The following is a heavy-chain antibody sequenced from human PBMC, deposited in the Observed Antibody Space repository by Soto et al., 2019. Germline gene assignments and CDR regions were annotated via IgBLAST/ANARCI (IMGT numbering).Heavy chain of an antibody. D-gene: IGHD6-19*01. CDR1: GDSITSSSFC. CDR3: ARLDGNSADYYYGMDV. Sequence: SETLSLTCTVSGDSITSSSFCWGWIRQPPGKGLEWIGTICYSGSTYYNLSLQSRVTMSVDTSKNQFSLKLSSVTAADTGVYYCARLDGNSADYYYGMDVWGRGTKGT. CDR2: ICYSGST. J-gene: IGHJ6*02. V-gene: IGHV4-39*01.